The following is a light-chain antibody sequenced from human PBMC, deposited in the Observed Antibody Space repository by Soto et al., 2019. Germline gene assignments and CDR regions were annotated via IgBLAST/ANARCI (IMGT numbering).Light chain of an antibody. CDR2: DNN. V-gene: IGLV1-51*01. Sequence: QSVLTQPPSVSAAPGQKVTISCSGSSYTIGNNYVSWYQQLPGTAPKLLIYDNNKRPSGIPDRFSGSKSGTSATLVISGLQTGDEADYYCGSWDTSLSGIIFGGGTKLTVL. CDR1: SYTIGNNY. J-gene: IGLJ2*01. CDR3: GSWDTSLSGII.